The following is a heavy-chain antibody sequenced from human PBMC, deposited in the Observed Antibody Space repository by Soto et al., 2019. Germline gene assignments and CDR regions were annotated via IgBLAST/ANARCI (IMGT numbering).Heavy chain of an antibody. D-gene: IGHD2-8*01. Sequence: QVQLQESGPGLVKPSETLSLTCTVSGGAVGYDYWSWIRQPPGKGLEWIGNFYYGGRYYNPSLKCRVSISADASKNQLSLKLTSVTAADTAVYYCARADETLIYWSFDLWGRGTLVRVSS. V-gene: IGHV4-59*02. CDR3: ARADETLIYWSFDL. CDR1: GGAVGYDY. J-gene: IGHJ2*01. CDR2: FYYGGR.